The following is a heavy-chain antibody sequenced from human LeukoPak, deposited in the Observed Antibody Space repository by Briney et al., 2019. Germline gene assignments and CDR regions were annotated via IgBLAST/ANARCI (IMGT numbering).Heavy chain of an antibody. Sequence: GSLRLSCAASRFTFSSYWMHWVRQAPGKGLVWVSRINSDESSISYADSVKGRFTISRDNSKNTLYLEVISLTAEDTAVYYCAKDDAWLRFGEWSQGTLVTVSS. CDR3: AKDDAWLRFGE. CDR2: INSDESSI. CDR1: RFTFSSYW. V-gene: IGHV3-74*01. D-gene: IGHD3-10*01. J-gene: IGHJ4*02.